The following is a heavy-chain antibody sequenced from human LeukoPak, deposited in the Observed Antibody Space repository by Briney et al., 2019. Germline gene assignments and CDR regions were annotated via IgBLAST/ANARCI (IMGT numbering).Heavy chain of an antibody. Sequence: ASVKVSCKASGYTFTSYGISWVRQAPGQGLEWMGGIIPIFGTANYAQKFQGRVTITADKSTSTAYMELSSLRSEDTAVYYCARDAPDGDYSSPFDYWGQGTLVTVSS. CDR1: GYTFTSYG. V-gene: IGHV1-69*06. CDR2: IIPIFGTA. D-gene: IGHD4-17*01. CDR3: ARDAPDGDYSSPFDY. J-gene: IGHJ4*02.